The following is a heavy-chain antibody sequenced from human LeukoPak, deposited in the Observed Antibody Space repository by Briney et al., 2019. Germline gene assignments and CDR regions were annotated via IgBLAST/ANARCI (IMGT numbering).Heavy chain of an antibody. J-gene: IGHJ4*02. D-gene: IGHD6-13*01. CDR1: GFTFSRLA. CDR2: ISASGP. V-gene: IGHV3-23*01. Sequence: GGSLRLSCAASGFTFSRLAMTWVRQALGKGLEWVSTISASGPYYADAVRGRFTISGDNSRNTLSLQMDSLRAEDTAVYYCAKGTGRNSSIAASGTWGQGTLVTVSS. CDR3: AKGTGRNSSIAASGT.